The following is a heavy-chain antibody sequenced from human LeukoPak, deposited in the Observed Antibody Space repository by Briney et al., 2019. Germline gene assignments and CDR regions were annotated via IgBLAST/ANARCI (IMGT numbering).Heavy chain of an antibody. J-gene: IGHJ4*02. CDR2: ISSSGSTI. V-gene: IGHV3-48*03. D-gene: IGHD4-17*01. CDR3: ARDRIDYGDYGGDFDY. CDR1: GFTFSSYE. Sequence: PGGSLRLSCAASGFTFSSYEMDWARQAPGKGLEWVSYISSSGSTIYYADSVKGRFTISRGNAKNSLCLQMNSLRAEDTAVYYCARDRIDYGDYGGDFDYWGQGTLVTVSS.